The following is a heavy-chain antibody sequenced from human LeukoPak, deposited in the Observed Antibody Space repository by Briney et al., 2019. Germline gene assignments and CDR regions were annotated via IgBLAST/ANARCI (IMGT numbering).Heavy chain of an antibody. Sequence: GGSLRLSCAASGFTFSDHDMDWVRQAPGKGLEWVGRIRSKANYYAPAYAASVRGRFTIYRDDSKRTAYLQMDSLKTEDTAVYYCTRHVPNSGYANFDSWGQGTLVTVSS. CDR3: TRHVPNSGYANFDS. CDR2: IRSKANYYAP. D-gene: IGHD5-12*01. J-gene: IGHJ4*02. CDR1: GFTFSDHD. V-gene: IGHV3-73*01.